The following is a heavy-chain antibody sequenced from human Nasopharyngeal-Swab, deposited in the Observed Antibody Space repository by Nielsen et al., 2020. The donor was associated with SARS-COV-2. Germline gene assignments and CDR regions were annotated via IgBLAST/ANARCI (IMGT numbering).Heavy chain of an antibody. CDR1: GYRFPSYW. Sequence: LKISCKGSGYRFPSYWIGWLRQMPGKGLEWMGIIYPGDSETRYSPSFQGQVTISADQSINTAYLQWSSLKASDTAMYFCARGGQPFYYYYMDVWGKGTTVTVSS. V-gene: IGHV5-51*01. J-gene: IGHJ6*03. CDR2: IYPGDSET. CDR3: ARGGQPFYYYYMDV. D-gene: IGHD3-16*01.